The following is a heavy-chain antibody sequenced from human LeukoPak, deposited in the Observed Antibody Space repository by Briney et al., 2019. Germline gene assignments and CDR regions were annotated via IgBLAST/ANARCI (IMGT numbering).Heavy chain of an antibody. CDR3: ASLRDHYYYYMDV. CDR1: GASISSYY. Sequence: SETLSLTCTVSGASISSYYWSWIRQPPGKGLEWIGYIYYSGSTSYNPSLKSRVTISLDTPKNQFSLKLSSVTAADTAVYYCASLRDHYYYYMDVWGKGTTVTVSS. V-gene: IGHV4-59*13. J-gene: IGHJ6*03. CDR2: IYYSGST.